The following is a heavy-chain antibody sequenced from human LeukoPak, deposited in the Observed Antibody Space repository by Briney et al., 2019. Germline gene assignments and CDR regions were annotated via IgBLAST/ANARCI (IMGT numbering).Heavy chain of an antibody. CDR1: GFTFDDYA. CDR2: IKQDGSEK. D-gene: IGHD3-22*01. Sequence: GRSLRLSCAASGFTFDDYAMHWVRQAPGKGLEWVANIKQDGSEKYYVDSVKGRFTISRDNAKNSLYLQMNSLRAEDTAVYYCARESYYYDSSGYYSPAGFDYWGQGTLVTVSS. CDR3: ARESYYYDSSGYYSPAGFDY. J-gene: IGHJ4*02. V-gene: IGHV3-7*01.